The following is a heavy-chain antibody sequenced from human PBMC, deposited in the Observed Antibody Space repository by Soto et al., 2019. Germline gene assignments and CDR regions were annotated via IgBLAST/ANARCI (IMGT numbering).Heavy chain of an antibody. J-gene: IGHJ4*02. D-gene: IGHD3-16*01. V-gene: IGHV3-48*03. Sequence: EVQLVESGGGLVQPGGSLRLSCAASGFTFSSYEMNWVRQAPGKGLEWVSYISSSGSTIYYADSVKGRFTISRDNAKNSLYLQMNSLRAADTAVYYCARSPRRVRLGELTSYYWGQGTLVTVSS. CDR1: GFTFSSYE. CDR2: ISSSGSTI. CDR3: ARSPRRVRLGELTSYY.